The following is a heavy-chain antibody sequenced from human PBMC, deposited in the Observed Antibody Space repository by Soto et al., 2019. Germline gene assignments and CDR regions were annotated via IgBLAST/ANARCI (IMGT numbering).Heavy chain of an antibody. CDR1: GGSISSYY. Sequence: PSETLSLTCTVSGGSISSYYWSWIRQPARKGLEWIGRIYTSGSTNYNPSLKSRVTVSVDTSKNQFSLKLSSVTAADTAVYYCARVIRQQLVNYYFEYWGQGTLVTVSS. V-gene: IGHV4-4*07. J-gene: IGHJ4*02. CDR2: IYTSGST. CDR3: ARVIRQQLVNYYFEY. D-gene: IGHD6-13*01.